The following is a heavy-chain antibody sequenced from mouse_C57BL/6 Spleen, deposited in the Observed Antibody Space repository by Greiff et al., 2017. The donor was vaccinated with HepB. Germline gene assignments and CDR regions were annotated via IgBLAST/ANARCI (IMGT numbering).Heavy chain of an antibody. D-gene: IGHD3-2*02. CDR2: INPSSGYT. CDR1: GYTFTSYT. Sequence: QVHVKQSGAELARPGASVKMSCKASGYTFTSYTMHWVKQRPGQGLEWIGYINPSSGYTKYNQKFKDKATLTADKSSSTAYMQLSSLTSEDSAVYYCARSRQLRLDVDYWGQGTSVTVSS. V-gene: IGHV1-4*01. J-gene: IGHJ4*01. CDR3: ARSRQLRLDVDY.